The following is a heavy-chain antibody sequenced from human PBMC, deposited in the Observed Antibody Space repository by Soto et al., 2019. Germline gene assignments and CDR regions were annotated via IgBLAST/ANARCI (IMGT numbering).Heavy chain of an antibody. CDR1: GGSISSYY. D-gene: IGHD3-3*01. V-gene: IGHV4-59*01. Sequence: QVQLQESGPGLVKPSETLSLTCTVSGGSISSYYWSWIRQPPGKGLEWIGYIYYSGSTNYNPSLKGGVTISVDTSKNQFSLKLSSVTAADTAVYYCARDSGYNKDYYYYGMDVWGQGTTVTVSS. CDR3: ARDSGYNKDYYYYGMDV. J-gene: IGHJ6*02. CDR2: IYYSGST.